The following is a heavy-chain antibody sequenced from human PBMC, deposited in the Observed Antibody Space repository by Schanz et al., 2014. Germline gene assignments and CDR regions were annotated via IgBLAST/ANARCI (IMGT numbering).Heavy chain of an antibody. Sequence: QVQLVQSGAEVKKPGASVKVSCKASGYTFTSYGISWVRQAPGQGLEWMGWISAYNGNPKYPQKLQGRVTMTTDTSTSAAYMELRSLRSDDTAVYYCAKAEYDILTDSYSRLDPWGQGTLVTVSS. CDR3: AKAEYDILTDSYSRLDP. J-gene: IGHJ5*02. CDR1: GYTFTSYG. CDR2: ISAYNGNP. D-gene: IGHD3-9*01. V-gene: IGHV1-18*01.